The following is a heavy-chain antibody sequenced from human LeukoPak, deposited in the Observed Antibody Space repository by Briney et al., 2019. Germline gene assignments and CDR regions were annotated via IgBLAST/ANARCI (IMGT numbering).Heavy chain of an antibody. V-gene: IGHV4-30-2*01. D-gene: IGHD3-9*01. CDR3: ARVGLDYEILTGYSYFDY. J-gene: IGHJ4*02. CDR1: GGSISSGGYY. CDR2: IYHSGST. Sequence: SETLSLTCTVSGGSISSGGYYWSWIRQPPGKGLEWIGYIYHSGSTYYTPSLKSRVTISVDRSKNQFSLKLSSVTAADTAVYYCARVGLDYEILTGYSYFDYWGQGTLVTVSS.